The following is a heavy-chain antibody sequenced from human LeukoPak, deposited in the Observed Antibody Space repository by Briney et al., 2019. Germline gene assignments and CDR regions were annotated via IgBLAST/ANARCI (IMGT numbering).Heavy chain of an antibody. Sequence: GGSLRLSCAASGFTFSSYSMNWVRQAPGKGLEWVSSISSSSSYIYYADSVKGRFTISRDNAKNSLYLQMISLRAEDTAVYYCATLTLFSTFQEYYFDYWGQGTLVTVSS. V-gene: IGHV3-21*01. CDR2: ISSSSSYI. J-gene: IGHJ4*02. CDR3: ATLTLFSTFQEYYFDY. D-gene: IGHD2-21*01. CDR1: GFTFSSYS.